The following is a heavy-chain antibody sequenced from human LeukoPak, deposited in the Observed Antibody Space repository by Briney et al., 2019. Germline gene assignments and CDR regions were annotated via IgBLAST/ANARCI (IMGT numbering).Heavy chain of an antibody. V-gene: IGHV3-66*01. J-gene: IGHJ3*02. D-gene: IGHD3-22*01. Sequence: GGSLRLSCAASGFTVSSNYMSWVRQAPGKGLEWVSIIHIDGDTHYADSVKGRFTFSRDNSKNTLYLQMNSLRSEDTAVYYCARDGLDSSGPVAFDIWGQGTMVTVSS. CDR1: GFTVSSNY. CDR3: ARDGLDSSGPVAFDI. CDR2: IHIDGDT.